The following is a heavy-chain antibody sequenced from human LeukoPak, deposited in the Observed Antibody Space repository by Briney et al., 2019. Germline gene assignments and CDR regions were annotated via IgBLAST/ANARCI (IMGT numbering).Heavy chain of an antibody. CDR2: ICSSSSYI. CDR1: GFTFSSYS. D-gene: IGHD3-10*01. CDR3: ARAVFLGELWTLYYFDY. V-gene: IGHV3-21*01. J-gene: IGHJ4*02. Sequence: GGSLRLSCAASGFTFSSYSMNWVRQAPGKGLEWVSSICSSSSYIYYADSVKGRFTISRDNAKNSLYLQMNSLRAEDSAVYYCARAVFLGELWTLYYFDYWGQGTLVTVSS.